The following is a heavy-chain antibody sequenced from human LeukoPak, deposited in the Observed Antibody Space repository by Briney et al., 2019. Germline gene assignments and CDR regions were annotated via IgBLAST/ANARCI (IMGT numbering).Heavy chain of an antibody. Sequence: SETLSLTCAVYGGSFSGYYWSWIRQPPGKGLEWIGEINHSGSTNYNPSLKSRVTISVDTSKNQSSLKLSSVTAADTAVYYCARWGSGLYYYYGMDVWGQGTTVTVSS. CDR1: GGSFSGYY. J-gene: IGHJ6*02. CDR3: ARWGSGLYYYYGMDV. V-gene: IGHV4-34*01. CDR2: INHSGST. D-gene: IGHD6-25*01.